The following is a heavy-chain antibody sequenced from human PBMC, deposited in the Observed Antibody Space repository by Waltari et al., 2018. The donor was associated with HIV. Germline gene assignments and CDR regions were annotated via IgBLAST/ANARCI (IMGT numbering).Heavy chain of an antibody. CDR1: GGSFSGYS. V-gene: IGHV4-34*01. CDR3: ARGYSRPSGYYGY. CDR2: INQSGST. D-gene: IGHD3-3*01. Sequence: QVQLQQWGAGLLKPSETLSLTCAVYGGSFSGYSWSWIRQPPGKGLEWIGEINQSGSTNYIPSLKSRVTISVDTSKNQFSLKLNSVTAADTAVYYCARGYSRPSGYYGYWGQGTLVTVSS. J-gene: IGHJ4*02.